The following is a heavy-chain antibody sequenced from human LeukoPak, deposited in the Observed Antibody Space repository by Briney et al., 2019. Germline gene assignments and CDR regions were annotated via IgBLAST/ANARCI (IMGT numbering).Heavy chain of an antibody. V-gene: IGHV4-4*07. J-gene: IGHJ3*02. CDR1: GGSISSYY. CDR3: ARVGYSSGWYLYYYDSSSLGAFDI. D-gene: IGHD6-19*01. Sequence: SETLSLTCTVSGGSISSYYWSWIRQPAGKGLEWIGRIYTSGSTNYNPSLKSRVTMSVDTSKNQFSLKLSSVTAADTAVYYCARVGYSSGWYLYYYDSSSLGAFDIWGQGTMVTVSS. CDR2: IYTSGST.